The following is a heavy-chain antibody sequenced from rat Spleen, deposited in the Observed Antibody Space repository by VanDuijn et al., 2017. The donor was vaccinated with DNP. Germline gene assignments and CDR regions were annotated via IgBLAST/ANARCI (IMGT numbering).Heavy chain of an antibody. J-gene: IGHJ2*01. V-gene: IGHV5S10*01. CDR1: GFTFSDYN. CDR3: ASWSPIAPISTSNY. CDR2: IIFDGSRT. D-gene: IGHD1-2*01. Sequence: EVQLVESGGGLVQPGRSLKLSCAASGFTFSDYNTAWVRQAPKKGLEWVATIIFDGSRTYYRDSVKGRFTISRDNAENTVYLQMNSLRSEDTATYFCASWSPIAPISTSNYWGQGVMVTVSS.